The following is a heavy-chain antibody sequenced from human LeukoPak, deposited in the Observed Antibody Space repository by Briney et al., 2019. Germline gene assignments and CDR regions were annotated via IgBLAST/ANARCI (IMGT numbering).Heavy chain of an antibody. Sequence: GGSLRLSCAASGFTFSSYWMSWVRQAPGKGLEWVANIKQDGSEKYYVDSVKGRFTISRDNAKNSLYLQMNSLRAGDTAVYYCAKRVVVPAANWFDPWGQGTLVTVSS. CDR2: IKQDGSEK. J-gene: IGHJ5*02. CDR3: AKRVVVPAANWFDP. CDR1: GFTFSSYW. V-gene: IGHV3-7*01. D-gene: IGHD2-2*01.